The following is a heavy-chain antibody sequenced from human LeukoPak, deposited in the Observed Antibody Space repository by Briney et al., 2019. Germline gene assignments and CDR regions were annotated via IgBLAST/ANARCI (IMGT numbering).Heavy chain of an antibody. Sequence: GASVKVSRKASGGTFSSYGISWVRQAPGQGLEWMGRIIPMLGIANYAQKFQGRVTITADKSTSTAYMELSSLRSEDTAVYYCARGLISDYYGMDVWGQGTTVTVSS. D-gene: IGHD2-21*01. V-gene: IGHV1-69*04. J-gene: IGHJ6*02. CDR1: GGTFSSYG. CDR2: IIPMLGIA. CDR3: ARGLISDYYGMDV.